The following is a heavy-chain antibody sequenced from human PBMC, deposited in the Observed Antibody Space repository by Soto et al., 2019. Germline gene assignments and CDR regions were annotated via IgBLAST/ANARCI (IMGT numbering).Heavy chain of an antibody. CDR2: ISGGGDAT. D-gene: IGHD3-10*01. CDR1: GFTFSGYA. J-gene: IGHJ2*01. V-gene: IGHV3-23*01. Sequence: EVQLLDSGGGLVQPGGSLRLSCAASGFTFSGYALTWVRQAPGKGLERVPAISGGGDATFYEDSVKGRFTISRANSTNTLSLQMSTLRAEHTAVYYCAIKVSGSTGRPDLWYFDLWGRGTLVTVSS. CDR3: AIKVSGSTGRPDLWYFDL.